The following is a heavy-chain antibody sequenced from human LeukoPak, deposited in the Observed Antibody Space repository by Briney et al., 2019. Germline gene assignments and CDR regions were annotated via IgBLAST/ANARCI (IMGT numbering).Heavy chain of an antibody. CDR1: GGSISGFY. Sequence: SETLSLTCTVSGGSISGFYWSWIRQPPGKGLEWIGYIYYSGTTTYNPSLKSRVTISVDTSKNQFSLKLSSVTAADTAVYYCARWGGGKYYYGSGSRVVYYMDVWGKGTTVTISS. J-gene: IGHJ6*03. D-gene: IGHD3-10*01. V-gene: IGHV4-59*12. CDR3: ARWGGGKYYYGSGSRVVYYMDV. CDR2: IYYSGTT.